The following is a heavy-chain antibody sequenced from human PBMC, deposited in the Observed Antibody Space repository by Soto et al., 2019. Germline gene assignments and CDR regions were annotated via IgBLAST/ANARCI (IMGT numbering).Heavy chain of an antibody. Sequence: SETLSLTCTVSGGSISSSSYYWGWIRQPPGKGLEWIGSIYFSGSTNYNPSLKSRVTISVDTSKNQFSLKLSSVTAADTAVYYCARGNDILTDYYYYMDVWGKGTTVTVSS. J-gene: IGHJ6*03. D-gene: IGHD3-9*01. CDR2: IYFSGST. CDR3: ARGNDILTDYYYYMDV. CDR1: GGSISSSSYY. V-gene: IGHV4-39*07.